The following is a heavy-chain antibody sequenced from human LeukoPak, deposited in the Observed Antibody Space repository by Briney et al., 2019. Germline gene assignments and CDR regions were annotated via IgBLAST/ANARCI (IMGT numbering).Heavy chain of an antibody. CDR3: AKGGGTSGWPFDQ. Sequence: AGGSLRLSCAASGFTFSSYAMSWVCQVPGKRLEWVSAISGGGGSTYYADSVKGRFSISRDNSKNTLFLQMTTRSAEDTAVYYCAKGGGTSGWPFDQWGQGTLVTVSS. J-gene: IGHJ4*02. V-gene: IGHV3-23*01. CDR2: ISGGGGST. D-gene: IGHD6-19*01. CDR1: GFTFSSYA.